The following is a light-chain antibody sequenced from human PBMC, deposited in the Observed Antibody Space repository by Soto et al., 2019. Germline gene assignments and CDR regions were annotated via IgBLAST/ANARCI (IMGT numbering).Light chain of an antibody. Sequence: EIVLTQSPGTLSLSPGERATLSCRASQSVSSYLAWHQQKPGQAPRLLIYDASTRATGISARFSGSGSGTDFTLTISSLEPEDFAVYYCQQRSNWPVTFAQGTKVEVK. V-gene: IGKV3-11*01. J-gene: IGKJ1*01. CDR1: QSVSSY. CDR2: DAS. CDR3: QQRSNWPVT.